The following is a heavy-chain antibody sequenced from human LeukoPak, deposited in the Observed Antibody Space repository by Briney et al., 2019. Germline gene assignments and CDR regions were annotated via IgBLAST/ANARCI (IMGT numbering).Heavy chain of an antibody. V-gene: IGHV1-18*01. CDR1: GYTFTSYG. CDR2: ISGYIGNT. CDR3: ARVLRRYCSSTSCYIGSYFDY. D-gene: IGHD2-2*02. J-gene: IGHJ4*02. Sequence: ASVKVSCKASGYTFTSYGISWVRQAPGQGLEWMGWISGYIGNTNYAQKLQGRVTMTTDTSTTTASMELRSLRSDNTAVYYCARVLRRYCSSTSCYIGSYFDYWGQGTLVTVSS.